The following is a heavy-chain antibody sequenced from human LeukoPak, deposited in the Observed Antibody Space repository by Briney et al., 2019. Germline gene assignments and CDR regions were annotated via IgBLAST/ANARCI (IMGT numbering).Heavy chain of an antibody. Sequence: ASVKVSCKASGYTFTSYYMHWVRQAPGQGLEWMGIINPSGGSTSYAQKFQGRVTITRDTSASTAYMELSSLRSEDMAVYYCARAYYGCSPDYWGQGTLVTVSS. CDR3: ARAYYGCSPDY. J-gene: IGHJ4*02. CDR1: GYTFTSYY. D-gene: IGHD3-10*01. V-gene: IGHV1-46*01. CDR2: INPSGGST.